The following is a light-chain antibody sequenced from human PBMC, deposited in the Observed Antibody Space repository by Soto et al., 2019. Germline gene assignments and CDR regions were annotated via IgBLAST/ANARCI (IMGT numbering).Light chain of an antibody. Sequence: EIVLTQSPGTLSLSPGERATLSCRASESVTSSYLAWYQHKPGQAPRLLIYGASSRATGIPDRVRGSGSGTDFHLTISRLEPEDFAVYSCQQYGRSPRTFGQRTKVEIK. J-gene: IGKJ1*01. V-gene: IGKV3-20*01. CDR2: GAS. CDR1: ESVTSSY. CDR3: QQYGRSPRT.